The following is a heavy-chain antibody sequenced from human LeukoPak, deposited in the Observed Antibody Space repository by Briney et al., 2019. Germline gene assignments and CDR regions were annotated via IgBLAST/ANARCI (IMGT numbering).Heavy chain of an antibody. D-gene: IGHD6-13*01. J-gene: IGHJ5*02. V-gene: IGHV4-59*01. CDR1: GGSISSYY. CDR2: IYHSGST. Sequence: SETLSLTCTVSGGSISSYYWSWIRQPPGKGLEWIGYIYHSGSTNYNPSLKSRATISEDTSKNQFSLKLSSVTAADMAVYYCARDLAAAGTIDPWGQGTLVTVSS. CDR3: ARDLAAAGTIDP.